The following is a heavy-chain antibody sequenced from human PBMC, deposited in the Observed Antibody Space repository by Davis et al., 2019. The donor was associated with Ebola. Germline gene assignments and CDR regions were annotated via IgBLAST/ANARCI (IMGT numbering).Heavy chain of an antibody. D-gene: IGHD5-12*01. CDR1: GGPIRSYY. CDR2: TSNSRSI. V-gene: IGHV4-59*08. Sequence: GSLRLSCTVSGGPIRSYYWGWIRQPPGKGLEWIGYTSNSRSIDYNPSLKSRVTISLDTSRNQLSLRLTSVTAADTAVYYCARFRTVATGFDFWGQGALVSVSS. J-gene: IGHJ4*02. CDR3: ARFRTVATGFDF.